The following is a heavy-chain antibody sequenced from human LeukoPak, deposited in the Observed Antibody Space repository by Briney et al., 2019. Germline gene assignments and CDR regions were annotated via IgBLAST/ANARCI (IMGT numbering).Heavy chain of an antibody. CDR2: ISGSGGST. J-gene: IGHJ4*02. Sequence: GGSLRLSCAASGFTFSSYAMSWVRQAPGKGLEWVSAISGSGGSTYYADSVKGRFTISRDNSKNTLYLQMNSLRAEDTAVYYCAKVTYYDFWSGYLDYWGQGTLVTVSS. CDR1: GFTFSSYA. V-gene: IGHV3-23*01. CDR3: AKVTYYDFWSGYLDY. D-gene: IGHD3-3*01.